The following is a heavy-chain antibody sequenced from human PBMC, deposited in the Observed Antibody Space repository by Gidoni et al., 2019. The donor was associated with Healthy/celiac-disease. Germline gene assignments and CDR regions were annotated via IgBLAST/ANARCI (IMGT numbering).Heavy chain of an antibody. Sequence: QVQLQESVPGLVKPSQTLSLTCTVSGGSISSGSYYWSWIRQPAGKGLEWIGRSDTSGSTNYNPSLKSRGTISVDTSKNQFSLKLSSVTAADTAVYYCARGSLGYGDRGRSTIVPGYYYYGMDVWGQGTTVTVSS. CDR1: GGSISSGSYY. CDR2: SDTSGST. D-gene: IGHD4-17*01. J-gene: IGHJ6*02. V-gene: IGHV4-61*02. CDR3: ARGSLGYGDRGRSTIVPGYYYYGMDV.